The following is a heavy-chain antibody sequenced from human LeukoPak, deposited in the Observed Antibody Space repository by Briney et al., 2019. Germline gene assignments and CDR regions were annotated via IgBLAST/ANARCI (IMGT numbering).Heavy chain of an antibody. V-gene: IGHV1-18*01. Sequence: ASVKVSCKASGYTFTSYGISWFRQAPGQGLEWMGWISTYNADTDYAQKFQGRVTMTTETSTSTAYMELGSLISDDTAVYYCAKAPPGGCSSTSCYTGKDYFDYWGQGTLVTVSS. J-gene: IGHJ4*02. CDR3: AKAPPGGCSSTSCYTGKDYFDY. CDR1: GYTFTSYG. CDR2: ISTYNADT. D-gene: IGHD2-2*02.